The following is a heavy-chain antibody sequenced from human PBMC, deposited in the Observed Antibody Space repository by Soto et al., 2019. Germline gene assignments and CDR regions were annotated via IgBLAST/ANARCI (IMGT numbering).Heavy chain of an antibody. CDR3: SRESHYILTAPRWGWYFDL. D-gene: IGHD3-9*01. CDR2: INDSGSI. CDR1: GGSFSGYY. J-gene: IGHJ2*01. Sequence: QVQLQQWGAGPLRPLETLSLTCGVSGGSFSGYYWAWIRQSPGKGLDWIGEINDSGSINYNTSLKSRVSITLDKSTNYDSLNLRSVTAADTAVYYSSRESHYILTAPRWGWYFDLWGRGTLVTVSS. V-gene: IGHV4-34*01.